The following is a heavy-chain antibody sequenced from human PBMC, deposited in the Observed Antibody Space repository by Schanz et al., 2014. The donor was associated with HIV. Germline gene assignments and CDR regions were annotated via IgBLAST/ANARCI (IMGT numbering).Heavy chain of an antibody. Sequence: EVQLTESGGGLVQPGRSLRLTCAASGFTFEDYAMHWVRQAPGKGLEWVSGITWNRGKINYGESVKGRFSISRDNAQNFLYLQMNNLRVEDTALYYCAKGIMGAMEYSYGMDVWGQGTTVIVSS. V-gene: IGHV3-9*01. J-gene: IGHJ6*02. CDR3: AKGIMGAMEYSYGMDV. CDR1: GFTFEDYA. D-gene: IGHD1-26*01. CDR2: ITWNRGKI.